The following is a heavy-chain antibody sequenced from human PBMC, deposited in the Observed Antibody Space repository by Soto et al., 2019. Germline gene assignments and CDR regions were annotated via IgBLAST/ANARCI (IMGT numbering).Heavy chain of an antibody. CDR2: MYYSGTT. V-gene: IGHV4-39*01. D-gene: IGHD1-26*01. J-gene: IGHJ5*02. CDR3: VRPVYSGNFFANAARFDP. Sequence: QLRLQESGPGLVKPSDTLALTSSVSGGSIRSHGYYWAWIRQPPGKGLEWIGSMYYSGTTYYNPSLKSRVTLSIDSSKNQFSLKVKSVTAADTAVYYCVRPVYSGNFFANAARFDPWGQGTLVTVSS. CDR1: GGSIRSHGYY.